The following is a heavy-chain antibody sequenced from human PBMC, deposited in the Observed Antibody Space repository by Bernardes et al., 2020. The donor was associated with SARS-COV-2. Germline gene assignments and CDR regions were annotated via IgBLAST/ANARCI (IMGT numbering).Heavy chain of an antibody. CDR2: INGDGRVT. J-gene: IGHJ5*02. CDR1: GFSFNNYW. Sequence: GGSLRLSCAACGFSFNNYWMHWVQQVPGKGPVWVSRINGDGRVTNYADFVEGRFIISRDNTKNTLYLQMNSLRTEDTAVYFCAGENYYRSSGTFDPWGQGTLVTVPS. D-gene: IGHD3-22*01. CDR3: AGENYYRSSGTFDP. V-gene: IGHV3-74*01.